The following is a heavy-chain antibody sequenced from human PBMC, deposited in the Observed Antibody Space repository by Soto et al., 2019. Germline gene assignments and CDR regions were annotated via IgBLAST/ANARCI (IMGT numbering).Heavy chain of an antibody. V-gene: IGHV1-69*13. CDR3: ASGGSSVPNYYYYGMDV. CDR1: GGTFSSYA. D-gene: IGHD6-6*01. CDR2: IIPIFGTA. J-gene: IGHJ6*02. Sequence: AASVKVSCKASGGTFSSYAISWVRQAPGQGLEWMGGIIPIFGTANYAQKFQGRVTITADESTSTAYMELSSLRSEDTAVYYRASGGSSVPNYYYYGMDVWGQGTTVTVSS.